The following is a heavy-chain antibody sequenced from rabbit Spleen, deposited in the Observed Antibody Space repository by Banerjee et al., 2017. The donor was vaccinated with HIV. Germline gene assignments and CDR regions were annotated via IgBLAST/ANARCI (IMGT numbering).Heavy chain of an antibody. Sequence: QEQLEESGGDLVKPEGSLTLTCTASGFSFSSNYWICWVRQAPGKGLEWIACIYAGSSGTTYYASWAKGRFTISKTSSTTVTLQMTSLTAADTATYFCARGPAGYGYNPLDLWGPGTLVTVS. CDR2: IYAGSSGTT. J-gene: IGHJ4*01. CDR3: ARGPAGYGYNPLDL. CDR1: GFSFSSNYW. D-gene: IGHD6-1*01. V-gene: IGHV1S45*01.